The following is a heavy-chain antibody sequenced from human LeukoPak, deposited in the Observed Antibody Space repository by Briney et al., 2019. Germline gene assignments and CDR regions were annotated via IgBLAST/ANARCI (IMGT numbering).Heavy chain of an antibody. CDR2: T. CDR3: ARGPIRYNWFDP. J-gene: IGHJ5*02. Sequence: TSYAQKFQGRVTMTRDTSTSTVYMELSSLRSEDTAVYYCARGPIRYNWFDPWGQGTLVTVSS. V-gene: IGHV1-46*01.